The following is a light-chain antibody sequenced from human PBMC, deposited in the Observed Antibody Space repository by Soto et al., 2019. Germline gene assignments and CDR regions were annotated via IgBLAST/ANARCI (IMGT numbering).Light chain of an antibody. CDR1: QSISSY. CDR3: QQRSNWPLT. J-gene: IGKJ4*01. CDR2: DAS. Sequence: EIVLTQSPPTLSLSPGERATLSCRASQSISSYLGWYQQKPGQAPRLLIYDASNKAAGIPARFSGSGSGTDFTLTNSSLEPEDFAVYYCQQRSNWPLTFGGGTKVEIK. V-gene: IGKV3-11*01.